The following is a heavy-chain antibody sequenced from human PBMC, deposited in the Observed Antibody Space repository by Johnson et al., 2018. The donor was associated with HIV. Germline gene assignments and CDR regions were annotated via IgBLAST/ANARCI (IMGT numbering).Heavy chain of an antibody. CDR2: IYSGGST. Sequence: VQLVESGGGLVQPGGSLRLSCAASGFTVSSNYMSWVRQAPGKGLEWVSVIYSGGSTYYADPVKGRFTISRDNSKNTLYLQMNSLRAEDTAVYYCARANFNYYDSSGPDGHDAFDIWGQGTMVTVSS. CDR3: ARANFNYYDSSGPDGHDAFDI. V-gene: IGHV3-66*01. J-gene: IGHJ3*02. D-gene: IGHD3-22*01. CDR1: GFTVSSNY.